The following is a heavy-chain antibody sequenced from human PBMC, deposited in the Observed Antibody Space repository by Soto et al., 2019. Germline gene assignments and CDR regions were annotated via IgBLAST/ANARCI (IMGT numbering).Heavy chain of an antibody. CDR1: GGSISSGDYY. V-gene: IGHV4-30-4*01. J-gene: IGHJ3*02. CDR2: IYSSGTT. D-gene: IGHD6-6*01. Sequence: QVQLQESGPGLVKPSQTLSLTCTVSGGSISSGDYYWSWIRQPPGKGLEWIAYIYSSGTTYYNPFLKSRASMSLDTSENQFSLTLSSVTAADAAVYYCAREVGYSRSSDAFDIWGQGTMVTVSS. CDR3: AREVGYSRSSDAFDI.